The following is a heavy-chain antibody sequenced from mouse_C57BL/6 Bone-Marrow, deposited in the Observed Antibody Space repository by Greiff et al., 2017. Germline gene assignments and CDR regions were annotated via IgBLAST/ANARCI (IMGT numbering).Heavy chain of an antibody. J-gene: IGHJ2*01. Sequence: EVKLMESGGDLVKPGGSLKLSCAASGFTFSSYGMSWVRQTPDKRLEWVATISSGGSYTYYPDSVQGRFTISRDNAKNTLYLQMSSLKSEDTAMYYCARQGIYYDYDDTFDYWGQGTTLTVSS. CDR1: GFTFSSYG. D-gene: IGHD2-4*01. CDR2: ISSGGSYT. V-gene: IGHV5-6*01. CDR3: ARQGIYYDYDDTFDY.